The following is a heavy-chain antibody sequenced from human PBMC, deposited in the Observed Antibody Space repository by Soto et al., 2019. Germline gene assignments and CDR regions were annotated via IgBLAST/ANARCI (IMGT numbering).Heavy chain of an antibody. CDR1: GYSFTNNG. Sequence: ASVKVSCKASGYSFTNNGISWLRQAPGKGLEWMGGFDPEDGETIYAQKFQGRVTMTEDTSTDTAYMELSSLRSEDTAVYYCATGGLVYGDFFDYWGQGTLVTVSS. CDR2: FDPEDGET. J-gene: IGHJ4*02. V-gene: IGHV1-24*01. D-gene: IGHD4-17*01. CDR3: ATGGLVYGDFFDY.